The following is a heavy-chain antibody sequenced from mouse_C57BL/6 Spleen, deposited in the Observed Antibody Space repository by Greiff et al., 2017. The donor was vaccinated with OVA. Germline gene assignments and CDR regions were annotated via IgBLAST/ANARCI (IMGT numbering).Heavy chain of an antibody. D-gene: IGHD1-1*01. J-gene: IGHJ1*03. CDR3: TRPSYYYGSRYWYFDV. CDR1: GYTFTDYE. Sequence: VQIQESGAELVRPGASVTLSCKASGYTFTDYEMHWVKQTPVHGLEWIGAIDPETGGTAYNQKFKGKAILTADKSSSTAYMELRSLTSEDSAVYYCTRPSYYYGSRYWYFDVWGTGTTVTVSS. CDR2: IDPETGGT. V-gene: IGHV1-15*01.